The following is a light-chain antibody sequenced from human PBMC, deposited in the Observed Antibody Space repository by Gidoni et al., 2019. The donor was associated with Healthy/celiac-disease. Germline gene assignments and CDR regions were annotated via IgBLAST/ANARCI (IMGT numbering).Light chain of an antibody. CDR3: QQYNSYWT. CDR2: KAS. CDR1: QSISSW. V-gene: IGKV1-5*03. Sequence: DIQMTQSPSTLSASVGDRVTITCRASQSISSWLAWYQQKPGKAPKLLIYKASSLESGVPSRFSGSGSGTEFTLTISSLQPDYFATYYCQQYNSYWTCXQXTKVEIK. J-gene: IGKJ1*01.